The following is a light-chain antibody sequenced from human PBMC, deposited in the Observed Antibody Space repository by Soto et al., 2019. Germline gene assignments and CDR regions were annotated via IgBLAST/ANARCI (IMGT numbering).Light chain of an antibody. CDR2: DAS. J-gene: IGKJ1*01. CDR1: QSISSW. Sequence: DIQMTQSPSTLTASVGDRVTITCRASQSISSWLAWYQQKPGKAPKLLIYDASSLESGVPSRFSGSGSGTEFTLTISSLQPDDFATYYCQQYNSYWTFGQRSIV. V-gene: IGKV1-5*01. CDR3: QQYNSYWT.